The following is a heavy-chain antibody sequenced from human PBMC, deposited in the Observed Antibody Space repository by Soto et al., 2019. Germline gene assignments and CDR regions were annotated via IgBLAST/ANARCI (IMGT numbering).Heavy chain of an antibody. Sequence: GASVKVSCKASGYTFTNYGIIWVRQAPGQGLEWMGWISTYNGNTNFAQKLQGRVTMTTGTSASTAYMELRSLRSDDTAVYYCARSGYCSSTSCPLKYYYYGMDVWGQGTTVTVSS. D-gene: IGHD2-2*01. CDR3: ARSGYCSSTSCPLKYYYYGMDV. CDR2: ISTYNGNT. V-gene: IGHV1-18*01. CDR1: GYTFTNYG. J-gene: IGHJ6*02.